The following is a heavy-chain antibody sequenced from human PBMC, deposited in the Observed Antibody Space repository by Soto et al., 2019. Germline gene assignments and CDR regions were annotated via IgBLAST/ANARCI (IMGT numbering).Heavy chain of an antibody. CDR2: IYATGTT. CDR1: GAFISGFY. CDR3: VRDGSKTLRDWCDR. Sequence: SETLSLTCTVSGAFISGFYWSWIRKYAGKGLEWIGRIYATGTTDYNPSLKSRVMMSVDTSKKQFSLKLRSVTAADTAVYYCVRDGSKTLRDWCDRRRRGLSVTVAS. V-gene: IGHV4-4*07. J-gene: IGHJ5*02. D-gene: IGHD2-2*03.